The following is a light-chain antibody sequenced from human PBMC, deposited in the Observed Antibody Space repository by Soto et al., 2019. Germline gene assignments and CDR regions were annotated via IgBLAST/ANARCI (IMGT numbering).Light chain of an antibody. V-gene: IGLV1-44*01. Sequence: QSVLTQPPSASGTPGQRVTISCSGSSSNIGSNTVNWYQQLPGTAPKLLIYSNNQRPSGVPDRFSCSTSGTSASLAISGLQSEDEDDYYCAEWDDSLNGVVFGGGTKLTVL. J-gene: IGLJ2*01. CDR3: AEWDDSLNGVV. CDR1: SSNIGSNT. CDR2: SNN.